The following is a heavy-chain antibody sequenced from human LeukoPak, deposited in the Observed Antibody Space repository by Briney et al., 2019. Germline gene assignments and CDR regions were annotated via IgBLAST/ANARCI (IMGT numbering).Heavy chain of an antibody. Sequence: PGGSLRLSCAASGFTFSNYGIHWVRQAPGKGLEWVALISYDGDKTYYVGSVKGRFTISRDNSKNTVFLQMDSLRTEDTAVYYCAKDWQWERLTGAFNVWGQGTMVTVS. J-gene: IGHJ3*01. V-gene: IGHV3-30*18. CDR2: ISYDGDKT. D-gene: IGHD1-26*01. CDR1: GFTFSNYG. CDR3: AKDWQWERLTGAFNV.